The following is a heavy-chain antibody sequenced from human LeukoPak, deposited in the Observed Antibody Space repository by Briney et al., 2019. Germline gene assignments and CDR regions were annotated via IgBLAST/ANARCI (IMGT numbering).Heavy chain of an antibody. D-gene: IGHD5-24*01. J-gene: IGHJ4*02. CDR1: GASISSTYW. CDR2: IHDSGST. Sequence: KASGTLSLTCAVSGASISSTYWSTWVRQPPGKGLEWIGEIHDSGSTNYNPSLKSRVTISVDKSKKQFSLNPTSVTAADTAVYYCATRATDGPLWGQGTLVTVSS. CDR3: ATRATDGPL. V-gene: IGHV4-4*02.